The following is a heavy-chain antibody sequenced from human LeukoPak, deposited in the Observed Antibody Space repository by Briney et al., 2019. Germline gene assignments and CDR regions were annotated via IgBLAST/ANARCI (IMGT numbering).Heavy chain of an antibody. CDR1: GGTFSSYA. V-gene: IGHV1-69*05. CDR3: ARDAPIIPYCTNGVCYTGYDAFDI. D-gene: IGHD2-8*01. CDR2: IIPIFGTA. Sequence: SVKVSCKASGGTFSSYAISLVRQAPGQGLEWMGRIIPIFGTANYAQKFQGRVTITTDESTSTAYMELSSLRSEDTAVYYCARDAPIIPYCTNGVCYTGYDAFDIWGQGTMVTVSS. J-gene: IGHJ3*02.